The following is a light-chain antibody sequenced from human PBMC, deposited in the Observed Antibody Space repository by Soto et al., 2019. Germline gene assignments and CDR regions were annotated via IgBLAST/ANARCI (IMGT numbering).Light chain of an antibody. CDR3: QQYGGSPYT. CDR1: QSVRSNY. Sequence: EIVLTQSPGTLSLSPGERATLSRRASQSVRSNYLAWYQQKPGQAPRLLIYGASSRATGIPDRFSGTGSGTDFTLTISRLEPEEFAVYYCQQYGGSPYTFGQGTKLEIK. V-gene: IGKV3-20*01. J-gene: IGKJ2*01. CDR2: GAS.